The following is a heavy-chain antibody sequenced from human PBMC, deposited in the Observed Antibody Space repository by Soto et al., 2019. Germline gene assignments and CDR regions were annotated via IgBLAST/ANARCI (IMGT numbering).Heavy chain of an antibody. V-gene: IGHV3-48*01. CDR3: ARSQVDSSSWRVLSIDY. Sequence: GGSLRLSCAASGFTFSSYSMNWVRQAPGKGLEWVSYISSSSSTIYYADSVKGRFTISRDNAKNSLYLQMNSLRAEDTAVFYCARSQVDSSSWRVLSIDYWGQGTLVTVSS. D-gene: IGHD6-13*01. CDR1: GFTFSSYS. J-gene: IGHJ4*02. CDR2: ISSSSSTI.